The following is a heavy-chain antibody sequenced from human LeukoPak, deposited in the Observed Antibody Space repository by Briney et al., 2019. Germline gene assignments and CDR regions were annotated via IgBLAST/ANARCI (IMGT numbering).Heavy chain of an antibody. CDR1: GGSISSNNYY. Sequence: SETLSLTCTVSGGSISSNNYYWGWIRQPSGRGLEWIASINGGGSTYCNPSLKSRVTMSVDTSKNQFSLRLSSGTAADTAMYYCVRDDFGDYTRRFDPWGQGTLVTVSS. CDR2: INGGGST. J-gene: IGHJ5*02. V-gene: IGHV4-39*07. CDR3: VRDDFGDYTRRFDP. D-gene: IGHD4-17*01.